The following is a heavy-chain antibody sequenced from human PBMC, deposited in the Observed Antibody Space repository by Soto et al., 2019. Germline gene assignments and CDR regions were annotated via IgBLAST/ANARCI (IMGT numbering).Heavy chain of an antibody. CDR1: GYTFTSYY. J-gene: IGHJ4*02. CDR3: AIDRNWVEDYDDSSGYLY. CDR2: INPSGGST. Sequence: QVQLVQSGAEVKKPGASVKVSCKASGYTFTSYYMHWVRQAPGQGLEWMGIINPSGGSTSYAQKYQGRVTMTRDTSTSTVYMELSSLRSEDTAVDYCAIDRNWVEDYDDSSGYLYWGQGTLVTVSA. D-gene: IGHD3-22*01. V-gene: IGHV1-46*01.